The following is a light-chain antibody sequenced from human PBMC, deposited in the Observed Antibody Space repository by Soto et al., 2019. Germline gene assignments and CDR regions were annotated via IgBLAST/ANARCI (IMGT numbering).Light chain of an antibody. CDR1: SSDVGTYNL. J-gene: IGLJ2*01. CDR3: CSYAGSSTLI. V-gene: IGLV2-23*01. Sequence: QSVLTQTASVSGSPGQSITISCNGTSSDVGTYNLVSWYQQNPGKVPKLLIYEANKRPSGVSNRFSGSKSGNTASLTISGLQAEDEADYYCCSYAGSSTLIFGAGTKLTVL. CDR2: EAN.